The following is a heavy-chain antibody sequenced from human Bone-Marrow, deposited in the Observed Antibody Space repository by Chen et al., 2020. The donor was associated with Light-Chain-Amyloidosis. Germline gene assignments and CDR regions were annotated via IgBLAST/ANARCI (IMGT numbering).Heavy chain of an antibody. J-gene: IGHJ3*02. D-gene: IGHD1-26*01. Sequence: QLQLQESGPGLVKPSETLSLTCPVSGGSISSSSYYWGWIRQPPGKGLEWIGSIYYSRSTYYNPSLKSRVTISVDTSKNQFSLKLSSVTAADTAVYYCARRVGAFDIWGQGTMVTVSS. CDR2: IYYSRST. CDR3: ARRVGAFDI. CDR1: GGSISSSSYY. V-gene: IGHV4-39*01.